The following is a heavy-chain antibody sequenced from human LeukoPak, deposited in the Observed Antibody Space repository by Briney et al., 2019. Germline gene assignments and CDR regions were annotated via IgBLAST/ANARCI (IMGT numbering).Heavy chain of an antibody. D-gene: IGHD5-18*01. CDR3: ARAWIQLWSFDY. Sequence: GGSLRLSCTASGFTFDDDAMHWVRQAPGKGLEWVSVIYSGGSTYYADSVKGRFTISRHNSKNTLYLQMNSLRAEDTAVYYCARAWIQLWSFDYWGQGTLVTVSS. J-gene: IGHJ4*02. V-gene: IGHV3-53*04. CDR2: IYSGGST. CDR1: GFTFDDDA.